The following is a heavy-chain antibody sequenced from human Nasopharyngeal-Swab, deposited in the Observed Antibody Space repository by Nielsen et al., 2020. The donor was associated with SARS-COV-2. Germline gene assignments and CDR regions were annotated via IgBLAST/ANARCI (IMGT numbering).Heavy chain of an antibody. J-gene: IGHJ6*02. CDR1: GFTFSYYY. CDR3: ARDQTVTTQYEEYYYYGMDV. V-gene: IGHV3-11*01. CDR2: ISSSGSTI. D-gene: IGHD4-17*01. Sequence: GESLKISCAASGFTFSYYYLSWLRQAPGKGLELVSYISSSGSTIYYADSVKGRFTISRDNAKNSLYLQMNSLRAEDTAVYYCARDQTVTTQYEEYYYYGMDVWGQGTTVNVSS.